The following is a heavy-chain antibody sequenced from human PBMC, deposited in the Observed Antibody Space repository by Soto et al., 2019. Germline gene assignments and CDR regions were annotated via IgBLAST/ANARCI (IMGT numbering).Heavy chain of an antibody. D-gene: IGHD3-22*01. Sequence: SVKVSCKASGGTFSSYAISWVRQAPGQGLEWMGGIIPIFGTANYAQKFQGRVTITADESTSTAYMELSSLRSEDTAVYYCARVAYYDSSGYYSPYFDYWGQGTLVTVSS. V-gene: IGHV1-69*13. CDR1: GGTFSSYA. CDR2: IIPIFGTA. J-gene: IGHJ4*02. CDR3: ARVAYYDSSGYYSPYFDY.